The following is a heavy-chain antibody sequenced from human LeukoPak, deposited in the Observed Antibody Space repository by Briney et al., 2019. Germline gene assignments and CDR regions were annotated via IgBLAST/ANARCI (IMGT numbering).Heavy chain of an antibody. CDR2: IYSGGST. Sequence: PGGSLRLSCAASGLIVSSNYMSWVRQAPGKGLEWVSVIYSGGSTNYADSVKGRLTISRDNSKNTLYLQMNSLRAEDTAIYYCARQYTGYSYGYPRGYYFDFWGQGTLVTVSS. J-gene: IGHJ4*02. CDR3: ARQYTGYSYGYPRGYYFDF. V-gene: IGHV3-53*01. D-gene: IGHD5-18*01. CDR1: GLIVSSNY.